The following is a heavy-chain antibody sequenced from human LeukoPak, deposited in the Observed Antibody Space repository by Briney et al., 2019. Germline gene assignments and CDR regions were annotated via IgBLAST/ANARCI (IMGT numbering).Heavy chain of an antibody. V-gene: IGHV4-39*01. Sequence: PSETLSLTCTVSGGSISSSSYYWGWIRQPPGKGLEWIGSIYYSGSTYYNPSLKSRFTISVDTSKNQFSLKLSSVTAADTAVYYCARLYGDYPNDAFDIWGQGTMVTVSS. CDR2: IYYSGST. CDR1: GGSISSSSYY. CDR3: ARLYGDYPNDAFDI. D-gene: IGHD4-17*01. J-gene: IGHJ3*02.